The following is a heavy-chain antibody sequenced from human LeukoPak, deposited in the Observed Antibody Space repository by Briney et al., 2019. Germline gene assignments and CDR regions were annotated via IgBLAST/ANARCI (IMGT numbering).Heavy chain of an antibody. V-gene: IGHV3-7*01. D-gene: IGHD5-12*01. Sequence: GGSLRLSCAASGFTFSSYWMSWVRQAPGKGLEWVANIKQDGSEKYYVDSVKGRFTISRDNAKNSLYLQMNSLRAEDTAVYYCARGRFGYSGYYYMDVWGKGTTVTISS. J-gene: IGHJ6*03. CDR3: ARGRFGYSGYYYMDV. CDR2: IKQDGSEK. CDR1: GFTFSSYW.